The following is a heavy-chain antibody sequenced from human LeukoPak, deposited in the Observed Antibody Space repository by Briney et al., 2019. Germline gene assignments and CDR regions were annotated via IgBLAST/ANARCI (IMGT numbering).Heavy chain of an antibody. CDR3: ARDSEAYYYDSSGSRGAFDI. D-gene: IGHD3-22*01. CDR2: IRYDGSNK. J-gene: IGHJ3*02. CDR1: GYTFSSYG. Sequence: SCKASGYTFSSYGMHWVRQAPGKGLEWVAFIRYDGSNKYYADSVKGRFTISRDNSKNTLYLQMNSLRAEDTAVYYCARDSEAYYYDSSGSRGAFDIWGQGTMVTVSS. V-gene: IGHV3-30*02.